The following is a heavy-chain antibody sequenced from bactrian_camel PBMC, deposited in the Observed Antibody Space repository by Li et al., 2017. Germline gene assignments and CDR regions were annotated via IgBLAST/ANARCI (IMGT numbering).Heavy chain of an antibody. J-gene: IGHJ6*01. V-gene: IGHV3S55*01. CDR3: AAEPAVFTYCGGGYYPSMVT. D-gene: IGHD2*01. CDR2: MYSDGMT. CDR1: GYSIRAAC. Sequence: VQLVESGGGSVQAGGSLRPSCEVMGYSIRAACMAWFRQAPGKEREGVAIMYSDGMTRYTESVQGRFTISQDNAKNTLYLQMNSLKPEDTAMYYCAAEPAVFTYCGGGYYPSMVTGARGPRSPSP.